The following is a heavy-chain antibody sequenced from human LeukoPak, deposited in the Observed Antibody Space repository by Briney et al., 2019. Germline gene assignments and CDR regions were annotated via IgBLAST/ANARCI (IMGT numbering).Heavy chain of an antibody. CDR3: ARAFQELPQLYYYYYMDV. J-gene: IGHJ6*03. CDR2: ISSSGSTK. CDR1: GYSISSGYY. D-gene: IGHD6-13*01. Sequence: LSLTCAVSGYSISSGYYWGWIRQPPGKGLEWVSYISSSGSTKYYADSVKGRFTISRDNAKNSLYLQTNSLRAEDTAVYYCARAFQELPQLYYYYYMDVWGKGTTVTVSS. V-gene: IGHV3-11*04.